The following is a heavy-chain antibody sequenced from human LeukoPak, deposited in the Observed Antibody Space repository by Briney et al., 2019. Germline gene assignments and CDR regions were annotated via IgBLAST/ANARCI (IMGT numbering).Heavy chain of an antibody. V-gene: IGHV3-21*01. D-gene: IGHD5-12*01. J-gene: IGHJ4*02. Sequence: GGSLRLSCAASGFTFSSYSMNWVRQAPGKGLEWVSSISTSSSYIYYADSVKGRFTISRDNAKNSLYLQMNSLRAEDTAVYYCARGPSGYHNTGGQGTLVTVFS. CDR2: ISTSSSYI. CDR1: GFTFSSYS. CDR3: ARGPSGYHNT.